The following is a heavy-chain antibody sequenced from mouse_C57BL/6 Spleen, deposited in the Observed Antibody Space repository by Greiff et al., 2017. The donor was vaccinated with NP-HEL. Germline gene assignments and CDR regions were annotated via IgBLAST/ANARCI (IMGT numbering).Heavy chain of an antibody. V-gene: IGHV1-22*01. Sequence: VHVKQSGPELVKPGASVKMSCKASGYTFTDYNMHWVKQSHGKSLEWIGYINPNNGGTSYNQKFKGKATLTVNKSSSTAYMELRSLTSEDSAVDYCARTGRFPDYWGQGTTLTVSS. J-gene: IGHJ2*01. CDR3: ARTGRFPDY. CDR2: INPNNGGT. CDR1: GYTFTDYN.